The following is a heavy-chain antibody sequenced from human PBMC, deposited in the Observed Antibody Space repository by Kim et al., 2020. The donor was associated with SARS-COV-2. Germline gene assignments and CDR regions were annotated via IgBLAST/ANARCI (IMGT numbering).Heavy chain of an antibody. CDR1: GFTFSSYA. CDR3: AKETSSWGAFDY. D-gene: IGHD3-16*01. V-gene: IGHV3-23*01. Sequence: GGSLRLSCAASGFTFSSYALSWVRQAPGKGLEWVSAISGSGGSTYYADSVKGRFTISRDNSKKTLYLQMNSVRAEDTAVYYCAKETSSWGAFDYWGQGTLVTVSS. CDR2: ISGSGGST. J-gene: IGHJ4*02.